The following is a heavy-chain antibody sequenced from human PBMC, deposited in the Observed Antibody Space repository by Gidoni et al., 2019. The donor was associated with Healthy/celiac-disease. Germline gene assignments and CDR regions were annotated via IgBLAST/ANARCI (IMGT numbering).Heavy chain of an antibody. V-gene: IGHV3-23*01. Sequence: EVQLLEYGGGLVQPGGSLRLSCAASGFTFSSYAMSWVRQAPGKGLEWVSAISGSGGSTYYADSVKGRFTISRDNSKNTLYLQMNSLRAEDTAVYYCAAHCSSTSCSTALYYYYGMDVWGQGTTVTVSS. D-gene: IGHD2-2*01. CDR2: ISGSGGST. CDR3: AAHCSSTSCSTALYYYYGMDV. J-gene: IGHJ6*02. CDR1: GFTFSSYA.